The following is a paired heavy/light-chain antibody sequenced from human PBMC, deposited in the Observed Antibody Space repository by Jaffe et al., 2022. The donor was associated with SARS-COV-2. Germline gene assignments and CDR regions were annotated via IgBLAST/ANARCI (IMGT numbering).Heavy chain of an antibody. D-gene: IGHD5-18*01. V-gene: IGHV3-33*01. CDR2: IWYDGSNK. J-gene: IGHJ6*02. CDR3: ARALFRKVDTAMVPMDV. CDR1: GFTFSSYG. Sequence: QVQLVESGGGVVQPGRSLRLSCAASGFTFSSYGMHWVRQAPGKGLEWVAVIWYDGSNKYYADSVKGRFTISRDNSKNTLYLQMNSLRAEDTAVYYCARALFRKVDTAMVPMDVWGQGTTVTVSS.
Light chain of an antibody. Sequence: DIVMTQSPDSLAVSLGERATINCKSSQSVLYSSNNKNYLAWYQQKPGQPPKLLIYWASTRESGVPDRFSGSGSGTDFTLTISSLQAEDVAVYYCQQYYSTLYTFGQGTKLEIK. CDR1: QSVLYSSNNKNY. V-gene: IGKV4-1*01. J-gene: IGKJ2*01. CDR2: WAS. CDR3: QQYYSTLYT.